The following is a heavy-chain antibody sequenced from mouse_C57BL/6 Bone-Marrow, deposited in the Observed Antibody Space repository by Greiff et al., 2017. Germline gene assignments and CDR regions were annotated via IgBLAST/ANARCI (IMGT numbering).Heavy chain of an antibody. CDR1: GYTFTDYE. Sequence: QVQLKESGAELVRPGASVTLSCKASGYTFTDYEMHWVKQTPVHGLEWIGAIDPETGGTAYNQKFKGKAILTADKSSSTAYMELRSLTSEDSAVYYCKSFYYYGPLVFDYWGQGTTLTVSS. CDR3: KSFYYYGPLVFDY. D-gene: IGHD1-1*01. J-gene: IGHJ2*01. V-gene: IGHV1-15*01. CDR2: IDPETGGT.